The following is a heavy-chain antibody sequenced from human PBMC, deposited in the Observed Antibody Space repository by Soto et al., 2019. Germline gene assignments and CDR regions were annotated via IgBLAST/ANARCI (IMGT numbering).Heavy chain of an antibody. D-gene: IGHD2-15*01. V-gene: IGHV4-34*01. CDR2: INHSGST. J-gene: IGHJ3*02. CDR3: ARCPLDCSGGSRYSGTGGAFDI. CDR1: GGSFSGYY. Sequence: QVQLQQWGAGLLKPSETLSLTCAVYGGSFSGYYWSWIRQPPGKGLEWIGEINHSGSTNYNPSHMSRVNISVDTSENQFSLKLSSVTAADTAVYYCARCPLDCSGGSRYSGTGGAFDIWGQGTMVTVSS.